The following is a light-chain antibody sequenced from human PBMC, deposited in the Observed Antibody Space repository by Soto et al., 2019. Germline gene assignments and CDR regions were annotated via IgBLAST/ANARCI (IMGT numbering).Light chain of an antibody. J-gene: IGLJ1*01. CDR3: GSWDSSLNAYV. CDR2: DDN. Sequence: QSVMTQPPSVSAAPGQTVTISCSGSSSNIGGNSVSWYQQLPGTAPKLLIYDDNKRPSGIPDRFSGSKSGTSATLGITGFQTGDEADYYCGSWDSSLNAYVFGTGTQLTVL. CDR1: SSNIGGNS. V-gene: IGLV1-51*01.